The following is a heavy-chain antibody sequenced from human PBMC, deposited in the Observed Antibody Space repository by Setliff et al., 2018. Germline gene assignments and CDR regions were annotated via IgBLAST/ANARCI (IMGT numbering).Heavy chain of an antibody. Sequence: PSETLSLTCTVSGGSVSSYYWSWIRQPPGKGLEWIGYIYYSGSTNYNPSLKSRVTISVDTSKNQFSLKLSSVTAADTAVYYCASCLAARRGGWFDPWGQGTLVTVSS. J-gene: IGHJ5*02. CDR1: GGSVSSYY. D-gene: IGHD6-6*01. V-gene: IGHV4-59*08. CDR3: ASCLAARRGGWFDP. CDR2: IYYSGST.